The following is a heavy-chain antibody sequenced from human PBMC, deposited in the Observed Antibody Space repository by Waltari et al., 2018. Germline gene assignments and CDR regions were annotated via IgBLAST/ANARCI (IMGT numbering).Heavy chain of an antibody. CDR3: AREWGVMIGTAAYYLDH. V-gene: IGHV3-21*02. D-gene: IGHD3-16*01. J-gene: IGHJ4*02. CDR1: GFTFSSYT. CDR2: ISGGSSYT. Sequence: EVQLVGSGGGLVKPGGSLGLSCAASGFTFSSYTRNWVRQAPGKGLEWVSSISGGSSYTYYADSVKGRFTISRDNVKNSLYLQMNSLRVEDTAVYYCAREWGVMIGTAAYYLDHWTQGTLVTVSS.